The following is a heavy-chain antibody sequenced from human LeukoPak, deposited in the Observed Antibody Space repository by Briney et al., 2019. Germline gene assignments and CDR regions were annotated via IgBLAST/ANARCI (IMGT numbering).Heavy chain of an antibody. CDR3: ARGGGATRRATVGDY. J-gene: IGHJ4*02. CDR2: ISAYNGNT. CDR1: GYTFTSYG. Sequence: GASVKVSCKASGYTFTSYGISWVRQAPGQGLEWMGWISAYNGNTNYAQKFQGRVTITRNTSTNTTYMELSSLRSEGTAVYYCARGGGATRRATVGDYWGQGTLVTVSS. V-gene: IGHV1-18*01. D-gene: IGHD1-26*01.